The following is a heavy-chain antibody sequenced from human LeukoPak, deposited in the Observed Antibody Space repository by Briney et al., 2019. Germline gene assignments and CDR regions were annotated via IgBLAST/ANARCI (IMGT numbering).Heavy chain of an antibody. CDR1: GFTYSSYA. CDR2: ISSSGGST. CDR3: AKGESNWDYYFDY. Sequence: GGSLRLSCAASGFTYSSYAMSLVRQAPGKGLEWVSAISSSGGSTYYADSVKGRFTISRDNSKNTLFLQMNSLRAEDTAVYYCAKGESNWDYYFDYWGQGTLVTVSS. V-gene: IGHV3-23*01. D-gene: IGHD7-27*01. J-gene: IGHJ4*02.